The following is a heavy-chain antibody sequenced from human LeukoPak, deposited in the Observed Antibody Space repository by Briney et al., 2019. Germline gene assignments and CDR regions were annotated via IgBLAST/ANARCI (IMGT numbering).Heavy chain of an antibody. Sequence: PSETLSLTCTISGGSISRYYWTWIRQPPGKGLEWIGYIYYSGSTYYNPSLKSRVTISVDTSKNQFSLKLSSVTAADTAVYYCARGTDYFDYWGQGTLVTVSS. CDR1: GGSISRYY. V-gene: IGHV4-59*08. D-gene: IGHD1/OR15-1a*01. CDR2: IYYSGST. CDR3: ARGTDYFDY. J-gene: IGHJ4*02.